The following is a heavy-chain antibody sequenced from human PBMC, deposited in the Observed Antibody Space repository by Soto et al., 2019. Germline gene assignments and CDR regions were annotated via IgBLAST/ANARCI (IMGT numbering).Heavy chain of an antibody. CDR3: ASGEIRIQLWLVQFDY. J-gene: IGHJ4*02. D-gene: IGHD5-18*01. V-gene: IGHV1-69*01. CDR1: GGTFSSYA. Sequence: QVQLVQSGAEVKKPGSSVKVSCKASGGTFSSYAISWVRQAPGQGLEWMGGIIPIFGTANYAQKFQGRVTITADESTSTDYMELSSLRSEDTAVYYCASGEIRIQLWLVQFDYWGQGTLVTVSS. CDR2: IIPIFGTA.